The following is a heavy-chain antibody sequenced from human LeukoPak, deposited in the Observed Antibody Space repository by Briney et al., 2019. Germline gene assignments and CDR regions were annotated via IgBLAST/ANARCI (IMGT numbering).Heavy chain of an antibody. CDR3: AREGPTAGSAFDY. Sequence: PGGSLRLSCAASGFTFSTYGIHWVRQAPGKGLEWVSYISTSSIESYADSVKGRFTISRDNAKNSLHLQMNSLRDEDTAVYYCAREGPTAGSAFDYWGQGTLVTVSA. CDR2: ISTSSIE. D-gene: IGHD6-13*01. CDR1: GFTFSTYG. J-gene: IGHJ4*02. V-gene: IGHV3-48*02.